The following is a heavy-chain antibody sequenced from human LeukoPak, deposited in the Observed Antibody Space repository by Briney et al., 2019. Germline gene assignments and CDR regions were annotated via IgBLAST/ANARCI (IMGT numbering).Heavy chain of an antibody. Sequence: GRSLRLSCAASGFTFSSYGMHWVRQAPGKGLEWVAVISYDGSNKYYADSVKGRFTISRDNPKNTLYLQMNSLRAEDTAVYYCVIAVADDGLDYRGQGTLVTVSS. V-gene: IGHV3-30*03. CDR3: VIAVADDGLDY. CDR2: ISYDGSNK. J-gene: IGHJ4*02. CDR1: GFTFSSYG. D-gene: IGHD6-19*01.